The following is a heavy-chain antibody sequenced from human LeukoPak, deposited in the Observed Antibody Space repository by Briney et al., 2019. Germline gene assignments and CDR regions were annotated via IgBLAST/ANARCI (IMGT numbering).Heavy chain of an antibody. CDR1: GDSVSSNGAA. CDR3: GGETDFGVVTN. J-gene: IGHJ4*02. D-gene: IGHD3-3*01. Sequence: SQTLSLTYAISGDSVSSNGAAWDWIRQSPSRGLEWLGRTYYRSQQWYSDYAPSVKGRITINADTSQNQFSLHLNSVTPEDTAVYYCGGETDFGVVTNWGQGTLVTVSS. V-gene: IGHV6-1*01. CDR2: TYYRSQQWYS.